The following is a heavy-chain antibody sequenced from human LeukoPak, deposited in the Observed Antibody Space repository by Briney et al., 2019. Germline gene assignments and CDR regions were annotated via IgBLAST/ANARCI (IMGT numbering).Heavy chain of an antibody. V-gene: IGHV6-1*01. CDR2: TYYRSKWDN. D-gene: IGHD5-18*01. CDR1: GDSVASNSAA. Sequence: SQTLSLTCAISGDSVASNSAAWNWIRQSPSRGLEWLGRTYYRSKWDNDYAASVKSRITINPDTSKNQFSLQLNSVTPDDTAVYYCARSPPIQLRYFYMDVWGKGTTVTVSS. J-gene: IGHJ6*03. CDR3: ARSPPIQLRYFYMDV.